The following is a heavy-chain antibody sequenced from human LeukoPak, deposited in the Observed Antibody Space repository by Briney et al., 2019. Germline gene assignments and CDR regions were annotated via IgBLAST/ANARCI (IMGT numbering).Heavy chain of an antibody. CDR2: IRYDGSNK. CDR1: GFTFSSYG. CDR3: AKDAAVADYYFDY. Sequence: GGSLRLSCAASGFTFSSYGMHWVRQAPGKGLEWVAFIRYDGSNKYYADSVKGRFTISRDNSKNTLYLQMNSPGAEDTAVYYCAKDAAVADYYFDYWGQGTLVTVSS. D-gene: IGHD6-19*01. J-gene: IGHJ4*02. V-gene: IGHV3-30*02.